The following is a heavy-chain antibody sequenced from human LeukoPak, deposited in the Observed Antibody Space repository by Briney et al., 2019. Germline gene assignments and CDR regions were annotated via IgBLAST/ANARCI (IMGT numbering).Heavy chain of an antibody. V-gene: IGHV1-46*01. D-gene: IGHD2-21*02. CDR3: ARDHYHKIHSVMVTAPDY. CDR1: GYTSTSYY. CDR2: INPTGGST. J-gene: IGHJ4*02. Sequence: ASVKVSCKASGYTSTSYYMHWVRQAPGEGLEWMGIINPTGGSTSYAQKFQGRVTMTRDTSTSTVYMELSSLRSEDTAVYYCARDHYHKIHSVMVTAPDYWGQGTLVIVSS.